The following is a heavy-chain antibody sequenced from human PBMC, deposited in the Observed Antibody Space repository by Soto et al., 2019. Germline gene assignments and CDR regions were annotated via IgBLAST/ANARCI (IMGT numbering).Heavy chain of an antibody. Sequence: SETLSLTCAVSGGSISSGGYSWSWIRQPPGKGLEWIGYIYHSGSTYYNPSLKSRVAISVDRSKNQFSLKLSSVTAADTAVYYCARAFKYYYDSSGSARRAEYFQNWGQGTLVTVSS. V-gene: IGHV4-30-2*01. CDR2: IYHSGST. J-gene: IGHJ1*01. CDR1: GGSISSGGYS. D-gene: IGHD3-22*01. CDR3: ARAFKYYYDSSGSARRAEYFQN.